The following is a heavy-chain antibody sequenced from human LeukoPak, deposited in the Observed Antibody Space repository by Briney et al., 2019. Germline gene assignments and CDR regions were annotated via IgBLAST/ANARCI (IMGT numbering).Heavy chain of an antibody. V-gene: IGHV3-48*04. CDR3: ARDYKSPDFWAGYPPYHHDH. D-gene: IGHD3/OR15-3a*01. CDR1: GFTFSTYS. CDR2: ISSTSSTI. Sequence: PGGSLRLSCTASGFTFSTYSMNWVRQAPGKGLDWVSYISSTSSTIYYADSVKGRFTISRDNAKNSLYLQMNSLRAEDTAVYYCARDYKSPDFWAGYPPYHHDHWGQGILVTVSS. J-gene: IGHJ4*02.